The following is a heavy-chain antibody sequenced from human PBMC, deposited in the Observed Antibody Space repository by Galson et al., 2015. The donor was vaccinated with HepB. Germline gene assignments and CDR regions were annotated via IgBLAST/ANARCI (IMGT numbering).Heavy chain of an antibody. V-gene: IGHV3-30-3*01. J-gene: IGHJ4*02. CDR1: GFTFSSYA. D-gene: IGHD4-17*01. CDR3: ARSPTRRIMTTVTGEFDY. CDR2: ISYDGSNK. Sequence: SLRLSCAASGFTFSSYAMHWVRQAPGKGLEWVAVISYDGSNKYYADSVKGRSTISRDNSKNTLYLQMNSLRAEDTAVYYCARSPTRRIMTTVTGEFDYWGQGTLVTVSS.